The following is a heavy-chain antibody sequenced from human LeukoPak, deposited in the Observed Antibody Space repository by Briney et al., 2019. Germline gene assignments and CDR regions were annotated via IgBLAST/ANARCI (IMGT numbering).Heavy chain of an antibody. V-gene: IGHV3-21*01. J-gene: IGHJ5*01. CDR2: ISSSSSYI. CDR3: AIGRYCSSTSCYAPNWFDP. Sequence: GGSLRLSCAASGFTLSSYSMNWVCQAPGKGLEWVSSISSSSSYIYYADSVKGRFTISRDNAKNSLYLQMNSLRAEDTAVYYCAIGRYCSSTSCYAPNWFDPWDQGTLVTVSS. D-gene: IGHD2-2*01. CDR1: GFTLSSYS.